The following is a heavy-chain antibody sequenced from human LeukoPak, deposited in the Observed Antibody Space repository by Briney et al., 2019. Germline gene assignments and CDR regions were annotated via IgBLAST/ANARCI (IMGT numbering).Heavy chain of an antibody. CDR1: GFSISGYY. V-gene: IGHV4-4*07. CDR3: GRDTSVETHSGYYYYY. J-gene: IGHJ4*02. D-gene: IGHD4-23*01. CDR2: IYSSGTT. Sequence: PSETLSLTCAVSGFSISGYYRGWIRQAAGKGLEWIGRIYSSGTTDFNASLMSRVIMSSDTSNSQFSLTLFSVTAADAAVFFCGRDTSVETHSGYYYYYSGPGALVTVSS.